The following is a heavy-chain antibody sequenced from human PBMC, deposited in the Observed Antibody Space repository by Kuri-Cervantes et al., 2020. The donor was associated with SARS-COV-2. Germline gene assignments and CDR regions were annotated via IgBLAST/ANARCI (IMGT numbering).Heavy chain of an antibody. V-gene: IGHV5-51*01. CDR1: GYSFTSYW. CDR2: IYPGDSDT. CDR3: ARLPCGTIFGSGGSCYSSTNYYYYGMDV. D-gene: IGHD2-15*01. Sequence: GESLKISCKGSGYSFTSYWIGWVRQMPGKGLEWMGIIYPGDSDTRYSPSFQGQVTISADKSTSTAYLQWSSLKASDTAMYYCARLPCGTIFGSGGSCYSSTNYYYYGMDVWGQGTTVTVSS. J-gene: IGHJ6*02.